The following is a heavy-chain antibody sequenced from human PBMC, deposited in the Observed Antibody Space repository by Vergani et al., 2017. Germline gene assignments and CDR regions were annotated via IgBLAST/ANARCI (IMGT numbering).Heavy chain of an antibody. J-gene: IGHJ3*02. Sequence: QVQLVQSGAEVKKPGSSVKVSCKASGGTFSSYAISWVRQAPGQGLEWMGRIIPILGTANYAQKFQGRVTITADESTSTGYMELGSLRSEDTAVYYCASATPDCSSTSCYGGDAFDIWGQGTMVTVSS. CDR1: GGTFSSYA. CDR2: IIPILGTA. V-gene: IGHV1-69*11. CDR3: ASATPDCSSTSCYGGDAFDI. D-gene: IGHD2-2*01.